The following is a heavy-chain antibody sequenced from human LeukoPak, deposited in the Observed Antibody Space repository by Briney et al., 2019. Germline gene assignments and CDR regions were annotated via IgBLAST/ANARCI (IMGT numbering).Heavy chain of an antibody. CDR2: IYSSANT. Sequence: SETLSLTCTVSGASISSYYWYWIRQPPGKGLEWIGYIYSSANTDSNPSLKSRVTISVDTSKSQFSLKLSSVTAADTAVYYCARSPQSLWFGANWFDPWGQGTLVTVSS. J-gene: IGHJ5*02. CDR1: GASISSYY. V-gene: IGHV4-59*01. D-gene: IGHD3-10*01. CDR3: ARSPQSLWFGANWFDP.